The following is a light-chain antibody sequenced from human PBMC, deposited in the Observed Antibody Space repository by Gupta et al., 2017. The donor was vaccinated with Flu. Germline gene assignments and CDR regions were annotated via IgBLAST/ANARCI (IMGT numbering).Light chain of an antibody. CDR2: DDR. CDR3: QVWDSSHDHVV. V-gene: IGLV3-21*02. J-gene: IGLJ2*01. CDR1: KIGLKS. Sequence: SYVLTQPPAVSVAPGQTARITCGGNKIGLKSVHWYHQKPGQPPVLVVHDDRDRPSGIPVGFSDSNSGNTATLIISRVEAGDEADSTCQVWDSSHDHVVFGGGTTLTVL.